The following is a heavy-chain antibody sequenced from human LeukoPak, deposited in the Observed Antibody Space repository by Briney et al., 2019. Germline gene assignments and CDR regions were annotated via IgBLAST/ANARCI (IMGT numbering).Heavy chain of an antibody. V-gene: IGHV3-48*03. CDR1: GFTFSSYE. D-gene: IGHD4-17*01. CDR3: ARDYGLSIDH. J-gene: IGHJ5*02. Sequence: GSLRLSCAASGFTFSSYEMNWVRQAPGKGLEWVSYISSSGNTIYYADSVKGRFTISRDNAKNSLYLQMNSLRAEDTAVYYCARDYGLSIDHWGQGTLVTVSS. CDR2: ISSSGNTI.